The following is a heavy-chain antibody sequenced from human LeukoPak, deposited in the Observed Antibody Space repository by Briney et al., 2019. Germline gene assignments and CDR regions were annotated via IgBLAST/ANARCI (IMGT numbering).Heavy chain of an antibody. CDR1: GFTFSSYS. CDR2: ISSSSTI. D-gene: IGHD2-2*01. V-gene: IGHV3-48*01. CDR3: ARAQPAIVVVPAAMNY. J-gene: IGHJ4*02. Sequence: GGSLRPSCAASGFTFSSYSMNWVRQAPGKGLEWVAYISSSSTIYYADSVKGRFTISRDNAKNSLYLQMNSLRAEDTAVYYCARAQPAIVVVPAAMNYWGQGTLVTVSS.